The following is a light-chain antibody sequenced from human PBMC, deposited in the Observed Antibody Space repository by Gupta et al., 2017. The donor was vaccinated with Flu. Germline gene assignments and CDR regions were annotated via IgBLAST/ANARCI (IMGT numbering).Light chain of an antibody. V-gene: IGKV1-39*01. CDR2: AAS. CDR3: QQRDSTPFT. CDR1: QSISSY. Sequence: DSQMTQSPSSLSASVGDRVTITCRASQSISSYLNWYQQKPGKAPKLLIYAASSLQSGVPSRFSGSGYGTDFTLTISRLQPEDFATYYCQQRDSTPFTFGHGTKVDIK. J-gene: IGKJ3*01.